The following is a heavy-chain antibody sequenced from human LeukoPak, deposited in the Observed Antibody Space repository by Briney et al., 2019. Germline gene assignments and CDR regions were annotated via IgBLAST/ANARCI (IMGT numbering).Heavy chain of an antibody. J-gene: IGHJ3*02. Sequence: SETLSLTCTVSGGSISSYYWSWIRQPPGKGLEWIGYIYYSGGTNYNPSLKSRVTISVDTSKNQFSLKLSSVTAADTAVYYCARDLGYCSGGSCFDAFDIWGQGTMVTVSS. V-gene: IGHV4-59*01. CDR3: ARDLGYCSGGSCFDAFDI. CDR1: GGSISSYY. D-gene: IGHD2-15*01. CDR2: IYYSGGT.